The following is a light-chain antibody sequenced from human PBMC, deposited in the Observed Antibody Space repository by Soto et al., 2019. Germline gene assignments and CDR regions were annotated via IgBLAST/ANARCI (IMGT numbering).Light chain of an antibody. CDR1: SSDVGGYNF. CDR3: ASYAGSITV. V-gene: IGLV2-8*01. J-gene: IGLJ1*01. CDR2: EVS. Sequence: QSALAQPPSASGSPGQSVTFSCTGTSSDVGGYNFVSWYQQHPGKAPKLIIYEVSERPSGVPDRFSGSKSGNTASLTVSGLQTEDEADYSCASYAGSITVFGTGTKVTVL.